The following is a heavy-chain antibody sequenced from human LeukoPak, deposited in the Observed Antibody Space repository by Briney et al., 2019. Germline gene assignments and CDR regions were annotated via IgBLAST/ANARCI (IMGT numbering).Heavy chain of an antibody. CDR3: ARADYYYMDV. Sequence: ASVNVSCKASGYTYTGYYMHWVRQAPGQGLEWMGWINPNSGGTNYAQKFQGRVTMTRDTSISTAYMELSRLRSDDTTVYYCARADYYYMDVWGKGTTVTVSS. CDR2: INPNSGGT. J-gene: IGHJ6*03. V-gene: IGHV1-2*02. CDR1: GYTYTGYY.